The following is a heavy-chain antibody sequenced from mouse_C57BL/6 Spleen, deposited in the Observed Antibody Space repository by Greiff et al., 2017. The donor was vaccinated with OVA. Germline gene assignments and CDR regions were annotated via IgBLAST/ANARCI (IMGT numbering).Heavy chain of an antibody. Sequence: VQLQQSGPVLVKPGASVKMSCKASGYTFTDYYMNWVKQSHGKSLEWIGVINPYNGGTSYNQKFKGKATLTVDKSSSTAYMELNSLTSDDSAVYYCARRGDDYDSYAMDYWGQGTSVTVSS. CDR2: INPYNGGT. D-gene: IGHD2-4*01. CDR3: ARRGDDYDSYAMDY. CDR1: GYTFTDYY. V-gene: IGHV1-19*01. J-gene: IGHJ4*01.